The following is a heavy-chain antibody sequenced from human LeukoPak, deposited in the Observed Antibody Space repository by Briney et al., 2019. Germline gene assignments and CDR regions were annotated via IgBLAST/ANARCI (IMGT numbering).Heavy chain of an antibody. CDR1: GFTFSDFY. J-gene: IGHJ5*02. CDR3: ARQNGDYYYGSGSYKSWFDP. Sequence: GGSLRLSCAASGFTFSDFYMSWIRQAPGKGLEWVSFISSSTTYTNYADSVEGRFTVSRDNAKNSLYLQMNSLRAEDTAVYYCARQNGDYYYGSGSYKSWFDPWGQGTLVTVSS. V-gene: IGHV3-11*03. CDR2: ISSSTTYT. D-gene: IGHD3-10*01.